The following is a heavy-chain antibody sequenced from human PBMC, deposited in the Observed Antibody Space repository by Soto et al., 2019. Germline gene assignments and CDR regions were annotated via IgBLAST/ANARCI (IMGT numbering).Heavy chain of an antibody. CDR2: TYYRSKWYY. V-gene: IGHV6-1*01. CDR3: ARGEQYSGRIFDY. Sequence: SQTLSLTCAITGDSVSSNSAGSSLVMQSPSRGLEWLGRTYYRSKWYYEYAVSVRGRITINPDTSKNQYSLQLNSVTPEDTAVYFCARGEQYSGRIFDYWGQGTLVTVSS. CDR1: GDSVSSNSAG. D-gene: IGHD1-26*01. J-gene: IGHJ4*01.